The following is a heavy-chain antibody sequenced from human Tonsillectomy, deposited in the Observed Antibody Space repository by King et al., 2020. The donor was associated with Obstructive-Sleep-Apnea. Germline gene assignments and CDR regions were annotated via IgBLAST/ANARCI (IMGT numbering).Heavy chain of an antibody. J-gene: IGHJ4*01. CDR2: ISWNSGSI. V-gene: IGHV3-9*01. D-gene: IGHD3-9*01. Sequence: VQLVESGGGLVQPGRSLRLSCAVSGFSFDDYAMHWVRQAPGKGLEWVSGISWNSGSIGYAGSVKGRFTISRDNAKNSLYLQMNSLRAEDTALYYCAKDKGFNYDILTGYFDYWGHGTLVTVSS. CDR3: AKDKGFNYDILTGYFDY. CDR1: GFSFDDYA.